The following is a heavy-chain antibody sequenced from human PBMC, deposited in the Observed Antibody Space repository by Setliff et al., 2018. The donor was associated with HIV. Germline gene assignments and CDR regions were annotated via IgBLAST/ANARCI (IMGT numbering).Heavy chain of an antibody. V-gene: IGHV1-69*10. CDR1: GDTFNKYA. Sequence: SVKVSCKVSGDTFNKYAISWVRQAPGQGLEWMGGIILFLDITNYAPRFQDRLTIDADKFTRTVYMQLSSLRSEDAAVYYCARHGDFDTYYNSMDVWGQGTTVTVSS. D-gene: IGHD3-9*01. J-gene: IGHJ6*02. CDR3: ARHGDFDTYYNSMDV. CDR2: IILFLDIT.